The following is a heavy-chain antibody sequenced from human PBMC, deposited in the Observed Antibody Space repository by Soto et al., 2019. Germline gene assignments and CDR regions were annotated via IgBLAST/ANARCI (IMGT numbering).Heavy chain of an antibody. V-gene: IGHV1-69*13. J-gene: IGHJ3*02. D-gene: IGHD7-27*01. CDR3: ARDLTPTNNWGQVRGAFDI. CDR2: IIPIFGTA. Sequence: ASVKVSCKASGGTFSSYAISWVRQAPGQGLEWMGGIIPIFGTANYAQKFQGRVTITADESTSTAYMELSSLRSEDTAVYYCARDLTPTNNWGQVRGAFDIWGQGTMVTVSS. CDR1: GGTFSSYA.